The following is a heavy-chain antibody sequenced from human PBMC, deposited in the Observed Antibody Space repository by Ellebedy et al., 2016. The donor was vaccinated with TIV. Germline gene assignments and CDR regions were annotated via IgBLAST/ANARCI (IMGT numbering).Heavy chain of an antibody. CDR1: GGSISSGSYY. CDR2: IYYSGST. J-gene: IGHJ4*02. D-gene: IGHD2-2*01. CDR3: ARQGCSSTSCYPLPGY. V-gene: IGHV4-39*01. Sequence: SETLSLXXTVSGGSISSGSYYWGWIRPPPGKGLEWIGSIYYSGSTYYNPSLKSRVTISVDTSKNQFSLKLSSVTAADTAVYYCARQGCSSTSCYPLPGYWGQGTLVTVSS.